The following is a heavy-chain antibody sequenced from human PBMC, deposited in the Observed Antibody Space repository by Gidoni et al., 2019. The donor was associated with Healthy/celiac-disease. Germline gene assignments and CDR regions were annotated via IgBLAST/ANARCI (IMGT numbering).Heavy chain of an antibody. J-gene: IGHJ6*02. Sequence: EVQLVESGGGLVQPGGSLRLSCAASGFTFSSYWMSWVRQAPGKGLEGVANIKQDGSEKYYVDSVKGRFTISRDNAKNSLYLQMNSLRAEDTAVYYCARDEGYGDYVRDYYYYGMDVWGQGTTVTVSS. CDR2: IKQDGSEK. CDR1: GFTFSSYW. CDR3: ARDEGYGDYVRDYYYYGMDV. D-gene: IGHD4-17*01. V-gene: IGHV3-7*03.